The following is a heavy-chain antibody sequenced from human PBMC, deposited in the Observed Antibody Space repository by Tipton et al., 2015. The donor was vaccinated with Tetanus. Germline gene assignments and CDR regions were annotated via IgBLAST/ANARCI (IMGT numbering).Heavy chain of an antibody. D-gene: IGHD6-13*01. J-gene: IGHJ6*02. CDR2: ISYDGSNK. CDR3: AKDLSSSSWYLGLRYYGMDV. Sequence: SLRLSCAASGFAFSSYGMHWVRQAPGKGLEWVAVISYDGSNKYYADSVKGRFTISRDNSKNTLYLQMNSLRAEDTAVYYCAKDLSSSSWYLGLRYYGMDVWGQGTTVTVSS. CDR1: GFAFSSYG. V-gene: IGHV3-30*18.